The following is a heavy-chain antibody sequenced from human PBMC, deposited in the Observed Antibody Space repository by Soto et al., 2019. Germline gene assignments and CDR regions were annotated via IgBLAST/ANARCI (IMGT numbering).Heavy chain of an antibody. CDR2: IRFDGSNE. V-gene: IGHV3-33*01. CDR3: ARDGIGGTVFRGYLDY. D-gene: IGHD1-7*01. Sequence: GGSLILSCAVPGGIFHGYGMHWVRQAPGKGLEWVAIIRFDGSNEEYADSVKGRFAISRDNSKNTLYLQMNTLGAEDTAVYYCARDGIGGTVFRGYLDYWGRGTVVTVSS. CDR1: GGIFHGYG. J-gene: IGHJ4*02.